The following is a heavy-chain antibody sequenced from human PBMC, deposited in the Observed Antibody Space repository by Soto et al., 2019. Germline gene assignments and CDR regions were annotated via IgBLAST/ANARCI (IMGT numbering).Heavy chain of an antibody. D-gene: IGHD3-22*01. Sequence: GGSLRLSCAASGFTFSNAWMNWVRQAPGKGLEWVGRIKSKTDGGTTDYAAPVKGRFSISRDDSKNTLYLQMNSLTTEDTAVYYCTTLGHYYDTSPLDVWGQGTTVTVSS. V-gene: IGHV3-15*07. J-gene: IGHJ6*02. CDR3: TTLGHYYDTSPLDV. CDR1: GFTFSNAW. CDR2: IKSKTDGGTT.